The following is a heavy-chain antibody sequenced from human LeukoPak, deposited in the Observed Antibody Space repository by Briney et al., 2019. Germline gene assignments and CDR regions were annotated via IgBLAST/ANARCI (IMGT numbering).Heavy chain of an antibody. Sequence: GASVKVSCKASGYTFTSYGISWVRQAPGQGLEWMGWISAYNGNTNYAQKLQGRVTMTTDTSTSTAYMELRSLRSDDTAVYYCARAGIQLRLLGAFDIWGQGTMVTVSP. CDR2: ISAYNGNT. D-gene: IGHD5-18*01. CDR3: ARAGIQLRLLGAFDI. CDR1: GYTFTSYG. V-gene: IGHV1-18*01. J-gene: IGHJ3*02.